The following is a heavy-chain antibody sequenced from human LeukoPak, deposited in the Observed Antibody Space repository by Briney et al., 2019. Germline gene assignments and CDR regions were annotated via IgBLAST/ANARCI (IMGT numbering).Heavy chain of an antibody. Sequence: PSETLSLTCTVSGGSISNYFWSWIRQPPGKGLECIGYIYYSDSTNYNPSLKSRVTVSVDTSKNQFSLKLSSVTAADTAVYYCARDGPIQPFQHWGQGTLVTVSS. J-gene: IGHJ1*01. V-gene: IGHV4-59*01. CDR2: IYYSDST. CDR3: ARDGPIQPFQH. CDR1: GGSISNYF. D-gene: IGHD1-1*01.